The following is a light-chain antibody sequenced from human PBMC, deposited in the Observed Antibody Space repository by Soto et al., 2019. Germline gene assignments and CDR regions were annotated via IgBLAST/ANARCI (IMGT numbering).Light chain of an antibody. CDR3: SSYTSTYSYV. V-gene: IGLV2-14*03. CDR2: DVS. CDR1: SSDVGGYNH. J-gene: IGLJ1*01. Sequence: QSALTQPASVSGSPGQSIAISCTGTSSDVGGYNHVSWYQHHPGEAPKLVIYDVSSRPSGVSDRFSGSKSVNTASLTISGLQAEDEADYYCSSYTSTYSYVFGTGTKVTVL.